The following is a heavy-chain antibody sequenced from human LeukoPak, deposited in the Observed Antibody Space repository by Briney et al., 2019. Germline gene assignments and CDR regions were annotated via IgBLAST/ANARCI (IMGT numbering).Heavy chain of an antibody. CDR1: GGSISSSSYY. CDR2: MYYSGST. Sequence: SETLSLTCTVSGGSISSSSYYWGWIRQPPGKGLEWIGSMYYSGSTYYNPSLKSRVTLSVDTSKNQFSLKLSSVTAADTAVYYCARVPLTMVRGVIMKSFDYWGQGTLVTVSS. V-gene: IGHV4-39*01. D-gene: IGHD3-10*01. J-gene: IGHJ4*02. CDR3: ARVPLTMVRGVIMKSFDY.